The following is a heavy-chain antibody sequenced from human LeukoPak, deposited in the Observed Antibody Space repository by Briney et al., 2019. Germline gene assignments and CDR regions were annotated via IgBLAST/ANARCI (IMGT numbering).Heavy chain of an antibody. V-gene: IGHV4-4*07. CDR3: ARGRRIAVAGTFDY. Sequence: SSETLSLTCSVSGGSIGNFYWNWVRQPAGKGLEWIGHIYSSGSTNYNPSLMSRVTISVDTSKNQFSLKLSSVTAADTAVYYCARGRRIAVAGTFDYWGQGTLVTVSS. D-gene: IGHD6-19*01. CDR1: GGSIGNFY. J-gene: IGHJ4*02. CDR2: IYSSGST.